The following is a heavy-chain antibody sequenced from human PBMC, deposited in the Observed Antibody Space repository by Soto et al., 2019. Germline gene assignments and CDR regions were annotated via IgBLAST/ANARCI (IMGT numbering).Heavy chain of an antibody. Sequence: EVQLLESGGGLAQPGGSLRLSCAASGFAFSSSVMAWIRQTPGKGLQWVSAITVAGGGIYYADSVKGRFTISRDNSKKTLYLQMNRLSAEDTAQYFCAKWPPSPKMGVTSHWGQGTLVTVSS. CDR1: GFAFSSSV. J-gene: IGHJ4*02. CDR2: ITVAGGGI. D-gene: IGHD1-26*01. V-gene: IGHV3-23*01. CDR3: AKWPPSPKMGVTSH.